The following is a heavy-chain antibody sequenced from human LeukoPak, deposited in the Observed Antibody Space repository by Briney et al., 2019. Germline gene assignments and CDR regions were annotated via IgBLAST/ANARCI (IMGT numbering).Heavy chain of an antibody. J-gene: IGHJ6*03. CDR3: ARGGWAARYCSSTSYRTPPNKKTFMDV. CDR2: INHSGST. CDR1: GGSFSGYY. Sequence: SETLSLTCAVYGGSFSGYYWSWIRQPPGKGLEWIGEINHSGSTNYNPSLKSRVTISVDTSKKQFSLKLSSVTAADTAVYYCARGGWAARYCSSTSYRTPPNKKTFMDVWGKGTTVTVSS. V-gene: IGHV4-34*01. D-gene: IGHD2-2*01.